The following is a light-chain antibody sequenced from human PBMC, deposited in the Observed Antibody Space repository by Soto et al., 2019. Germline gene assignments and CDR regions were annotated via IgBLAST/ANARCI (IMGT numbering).Light chain of an antibody. CDR3: QQYNSYSQT. CDR2: DAS. J-gene: IGKJ1*01. Sequence: DIQMTQSPSTLSASVGDIVTITCRASQSISSWLPWYQQKPGKAPKLLIYDASSLESGVPSRFSGSGSGTEFTLSISSLQPDDFATYYCQQYNSYSQTFGQGTKVEIK. CDR1: QSISSW. V-gene: IGKV1-5*01.